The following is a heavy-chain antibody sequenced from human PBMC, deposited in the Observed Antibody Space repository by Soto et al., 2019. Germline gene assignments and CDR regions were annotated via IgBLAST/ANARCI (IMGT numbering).Heavy chain of an antibody. CDR1: GYTFTSYG. J-gene: IGHJ3*02. D-gene: IGHD2-2*01. Sequence: ASVKVSCKASGYTFTSYGISWVRQAPGQGLEWMGWISAYNGNTNYAQKLQGRVTMTTDTSTSTAYMELRSLRSDDTAVYYCARGDCSSTSCGSNAFVMWGKGTMVTVS. CDR3: ARGDCSSTSCGSNAFVM. CDR2: ISAYNGNT. V-gene: IGHV1-18*01.